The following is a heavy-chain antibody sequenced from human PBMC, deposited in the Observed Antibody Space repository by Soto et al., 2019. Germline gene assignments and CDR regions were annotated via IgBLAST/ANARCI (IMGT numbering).Heavy chain of an antibody. CDR2: IRSKAYGVTT. V-gene: IGHV3-49*03. J-gene: IGHJ4*02. Sequence: GGSLRLSCTGSGFAFGDFAVTWFRLAPGRGLEWVSFIRSKAYGVTTEYAASVKGRFTISRDDSKSIAYLQMDSLKSEDTAVYYCTRSHYDFWSGYRFDYWGQGTLVTVSS. CDR3: TRSHYDFWSGYRFDY. D-gene: IGHD3-3*01. CDR1: GFAFGDFA.